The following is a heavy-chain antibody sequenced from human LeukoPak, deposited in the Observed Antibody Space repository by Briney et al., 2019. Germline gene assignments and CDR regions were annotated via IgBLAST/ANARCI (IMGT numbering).Heavy chain of an antibody. CDR2: ISYDGSNK. CDR1: GFTFSSYG. D-gene: IGHD3-22*01. Sequence: PGGSLRLSCAASGFTFSSYGMHWVRQAPGKGLEWVAVISYDGSNKYYADSVKGRFTISRDNSKNTLYLQMNSLRSEDTAVYYCAREAPDYYDSSGPHLDYWGQGTLVTVSS. V-gene: IGHV3-30*03. CDR3: AREAPDYYDSSGPHLDY. J-gene: IGHJ4*02.